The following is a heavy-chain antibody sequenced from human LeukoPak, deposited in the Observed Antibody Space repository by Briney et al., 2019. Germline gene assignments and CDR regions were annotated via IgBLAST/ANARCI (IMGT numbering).Heavy chain of an antibody. D-gene: IGHD5-18*01. J-gene: IGHJ4*02. Sequence: GGSLRLSCAASGFTFSSDEMNWVRQAPGKGLEWVSYISGSGITIYYADSVKGRFTISRDNAENSLFLQVNSLRAEDTAVYYCASTHGGRGYTYGYGDFDYWGQGTLVTVSS. CDR3: ASTHGGRGYTYGYGDFDY. CDR2: ISGSGITI. V-gene: IGHV3-48*03. CDR1: GFTFSSDE.